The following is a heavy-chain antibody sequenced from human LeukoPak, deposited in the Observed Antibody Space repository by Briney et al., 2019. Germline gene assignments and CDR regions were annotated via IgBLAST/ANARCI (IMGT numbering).Heavy chain of an antibody. CDR3: ARDAYYPFDN. CDR2: IYSDGSST. Sequence: PGGSLRLSCAASGCTFSNYWMQWVRQAPGKGLMWVSRIYSDGSSTIYADSVNGRFTISRDNAKNTLYLQMNSLRAEDTAVYYCARDAYYPFDNWGQGILVTVSS. CDR1: GCTFSNYW. J-gene: IGHJ4*02. D-gene: IGHD1-26*01. V-gene: IGHV3-74*01.